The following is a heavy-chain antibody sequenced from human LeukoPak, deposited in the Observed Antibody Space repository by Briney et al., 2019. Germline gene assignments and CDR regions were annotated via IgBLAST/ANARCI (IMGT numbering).Heavy chain of an antibody. CDR2: INSDGSST. V-gene: IGHV3-74*01. J-gene: IGHJ4*02. Sequence: GGSLRLSCAASGFTFNSYWMHWVRQAPGKGLVWVSRINSDGSSTSYADSVKGRFTISRDNAKNTLYLQMNSLRAEDTAVYYCAKDHGSGSQYNSLLDYWGQGTLVTVSS. D-gene: IGHD3-10*01. CDR3: AKDHGSGSQYNSLLDY. CDR1: GFTFNSYW.